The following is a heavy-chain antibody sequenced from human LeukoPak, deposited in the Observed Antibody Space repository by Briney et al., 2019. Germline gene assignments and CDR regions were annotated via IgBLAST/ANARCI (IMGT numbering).Heavy chain of an antibody. J-gene: IGHJ4*02. CDR1: GVSFSGYY. V-gene: IGHV4-34*01. CDR3: SRGYCSSTSCYLYFDY. CDR2: INHSGSS. D-gene: IGHD2-2*01. Sequence: SETLSLTCAVYGVSFSGYYWSWIRQPPGKGLEWFGEINHSGSSNYNPSLKSRVTISVDTSKNQFSLKLSSVTAADTAVYYCSRGYCSSTSCYLYFDYWGQGTLVTVSS.